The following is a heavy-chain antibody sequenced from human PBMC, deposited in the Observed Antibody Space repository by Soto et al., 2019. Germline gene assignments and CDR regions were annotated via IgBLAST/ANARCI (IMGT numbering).Heavy chain of an antibody. V-gene: IGHV3-21*01. CDR2: ISSGSSFI. CDR1: AFTFSNYS. CDR3: ARDSTGTLSFFDY. Sequence: GGSLRLSCAASAFTFSNYSMNWVRQAPGKGLEWVSSISSGSSFIYYADSVKGRFTISRDNAKNSLYLQMNSLRAEDTAVYYCARDSTGTLSFFDYWGQGTLVTVSS. D-gene: IGHD1-1*01. J-gene: IGHJ4*02.